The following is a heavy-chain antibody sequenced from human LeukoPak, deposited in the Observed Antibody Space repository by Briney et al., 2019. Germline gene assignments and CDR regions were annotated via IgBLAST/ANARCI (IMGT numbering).Heavy chain of an antibody. CDR3: ARDGYLSSSSWYQPGAFDI. V-gene: IGHV3-7*01. CDR2: IKQDGSEK. CDR1: GFTFSSYW. Sequence: GGSLRLSCAASGFTFSSYWMSWVRQAPGKGLEGVANIKQDGSEKYYVDSVKGRFTISRDNAKNSLYLQMNSLRAEDTAVYYCARDGYLSSSSWYQPGAFDIWGQGTMVTVSS. D-gene: IGHD6-13*01. J-gene: IGHJ3*02.